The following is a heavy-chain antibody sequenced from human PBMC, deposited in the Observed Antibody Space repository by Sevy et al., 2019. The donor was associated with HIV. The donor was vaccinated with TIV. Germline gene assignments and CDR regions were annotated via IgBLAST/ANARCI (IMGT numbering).Heavy chain of an antibody. V-gene: IGHV1-2*02. CDR1: GYTFRHYW. D-gene: IGHD3-10*01. CDR2: INPNNGDT. CDR3: ARDGGIYGPPWWFDP. J-gene: IGHJ5*02. Sequence: ASVKVSCQASGYTFRHYWIHWMRQAPGQGPEWMGWINPNNGDTLYAQTFQGRVTMTRDISSSAAYMELNWLSSDDTAVYYCARDGGIYGPPWWFDPWGQGTLVTVSS.